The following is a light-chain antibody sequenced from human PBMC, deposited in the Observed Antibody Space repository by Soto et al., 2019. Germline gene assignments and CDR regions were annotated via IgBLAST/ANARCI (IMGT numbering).Light chain of an antibody. CDR3: QERSNWLIT. V-gene: IGKV3-11*01. Sequence: EIVLTQSPATLSLSPGERVTLSCRASQSVSNYLAWYQQKPCQAPRLILYDASNRATGIPARFSGSGSGPDFTLTISSLAPEDFAVYYCQERSNWLITFGQGTRLEIK. J-gene: IGKJ5*01. CDR1: QSVSNY. CDR2: DAS.